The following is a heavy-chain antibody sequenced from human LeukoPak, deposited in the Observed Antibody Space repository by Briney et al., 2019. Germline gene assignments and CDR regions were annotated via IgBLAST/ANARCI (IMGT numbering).Heavy chain of an antibody. D-gene: IGHD5-24*01. V-gene: IGHV3-21*01. CDR3: AREERDGYNYYWYFDL. Sequence: PGGSLRLSCAASGFTFSSYNMNWVRQAPGKGLEWVSSISSSSTYIYYADSVKGRFTISRDNAKNSLYLQMNSLRAEDTAVYYCAREERDGYNYYWYFDLWGRGTLVTVSS. J-gene: IGHJ2*01. CDR1: GFTFSSYN. CDR2: ISSSSTYI.